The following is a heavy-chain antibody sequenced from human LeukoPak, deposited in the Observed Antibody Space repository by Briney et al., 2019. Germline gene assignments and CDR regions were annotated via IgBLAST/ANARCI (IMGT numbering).Heavy chain of an antibody. CDR3: ARNGYNYGYQNLDY. Sequence: PSETLSLTCTVSGGSISSSSYYWGWIRQPPGKGLEWIGSIYYSGSTYYNPSLKSRVTISVDTSKNQFYLKLSSVTAADTAVYYCARNGYNYGYQNLDYWGQGTLVTVSS. J-gene: IGHJ4*02. D-gene: IGHD5-18*01. CDR2: IYYSGST. CDR1: GGSISSSSYY. V-gene: IGHV4-39*01.